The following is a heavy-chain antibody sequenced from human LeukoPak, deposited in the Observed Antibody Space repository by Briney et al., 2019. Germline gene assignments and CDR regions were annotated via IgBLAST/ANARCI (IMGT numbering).Heavy chain of an antibody. D-gene: IGHD6-19*01. CDR2: IYPGESNP. Sequence: GESLKISGKGSGYSSTSYWIGGVRQLPGKGLEWMGIIYPGESNPRYSPSCQGQVSISADKSISTAYLEWSSMKASDTAMYYCASIGMGGTDGFDYWGQGTLVTVSS. J-gene: IGHJ4*02. V-gene: IGHV5-51*01. CDR1: GYSSTSYW. CDR3: ASIGMGGTDGFDY.